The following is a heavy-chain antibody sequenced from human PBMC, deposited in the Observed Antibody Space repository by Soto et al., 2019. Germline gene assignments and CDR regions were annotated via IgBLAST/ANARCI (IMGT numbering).Heavy chain of an antibody. Sequence: QVQLVQSGAEVKKPGASVKVSCKASGYTFTNYAFSWVRQAPGQGLEWMGWISAYNGNTNYPQKLQGRVTMTTDTSTSTVYMELRRLRSDATAVYYCARALAAAGPFDCWGQGTLVTVSS. V-gene: IGHV1-18*01. CDR1: GYTFTNYA. CDR2: ISAYNGNT. CDR3: ARALAAAGPFDC. J-gene: IGHJ4*02. D-gene: IGHD6-13*01.